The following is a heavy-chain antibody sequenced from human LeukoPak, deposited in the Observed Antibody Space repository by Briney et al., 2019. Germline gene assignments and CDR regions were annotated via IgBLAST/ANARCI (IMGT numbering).Heavy chain of an antibody. CDR1: GFTFSSYA. CDR3: ATTYYYDSSARGTFDY. V-gene: IGHV3-23*01. J-gene: IGHJ4*02. Sequence: PGGSLRLSCAASGFTFSSYAMSWVRQAPGKGLEWVSAISGSGGSTYYADSVKGRFTISRDNSKNTLYLQMNSLRAEDTAVYYRATTYYYDSSARGTFDYWGQGTLVTVSS. D-gene: IGHD3-22*01. CDR2: ISGSGGST.